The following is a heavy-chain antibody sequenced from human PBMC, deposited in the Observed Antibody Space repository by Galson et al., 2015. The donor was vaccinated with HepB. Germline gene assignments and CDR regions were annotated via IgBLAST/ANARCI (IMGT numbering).Heavy chain of an antibody. V-gene: IGHV3-15*01. J-gene: IGHJ4*02. Sequence: SLRLSCAASGFTFSNAWMSWVRQAPGKGLEWVGRIKSKTDGGTTDYAAPVKGRFTISRDDSKNTLYLQMNSLKTEDTAVYYCTTDRTMVRGVIIFFDYWGQGTLVTVSS. CDR1: GFTFSNAW. D-gene: IGHD3-10*01. CDR3: TTDRTMVRGVIIFFDY. CDR2: IKSKTDGGTT.